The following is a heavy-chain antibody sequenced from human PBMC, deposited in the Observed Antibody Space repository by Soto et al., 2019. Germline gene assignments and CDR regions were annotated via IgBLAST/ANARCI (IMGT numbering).Heavy chain of an antibody. CDR2: IYHSGST. CDR1: SGSISSSNW. CDR3: ASSSSSSSYRGYWFDP. J-gene: IGHJ5*02. V-gene: IGHV4-4*02. D-gene: IGHD6-6*01. Sequence: PSETLSLTCAVSSGSISSSNWWSWVRQSPGKGLEWIGEIYHSGSTNYNPSLKSRVTISVDKSKNQFSLKLSSVTAADTAVYYCASSSSSSSYRGYWFDPWGQGTLVTVSS.